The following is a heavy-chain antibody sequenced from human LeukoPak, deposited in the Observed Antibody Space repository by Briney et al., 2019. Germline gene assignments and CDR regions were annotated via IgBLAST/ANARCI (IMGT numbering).Heavy chain of an antibody. J-gene: IGHJ4*02. V-gene: IGHV4-61*08. D-gene: IGHD1-26*01. CDR1: GGSISSGGYY. CDR2: ISYSGTT. Sequence: SQTLSLTCTVSGGSISSGGYYWSWIRQHPGKGLEWIGYISYSGTTNYNPSLKSRVTISVDTSENQFSLKLSSVTAADTAIYYCASTGELLGVQYFDYWGQGTLVTVSS. CDR3: ASTGELLGVQYFDY.